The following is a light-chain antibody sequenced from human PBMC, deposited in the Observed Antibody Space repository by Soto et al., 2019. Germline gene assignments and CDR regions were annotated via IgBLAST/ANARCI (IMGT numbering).Light chain of an antibody. V-gene: IGKV3-20*01. CDR2: GAS. CDR1: QTVGITY. J-gene: IGKJ2*01. Sequence: EIVLMQSPGTLSLSPGERATLSCRASQTVGITYVAWYQQKPGQAPRLLIYGASKRATGIPDRFSGSGSGTDFSLTISRLEPEDFAVYYCHQYDNAPQTYGQGTKVDI. CDR3: HQYDNAPQT.